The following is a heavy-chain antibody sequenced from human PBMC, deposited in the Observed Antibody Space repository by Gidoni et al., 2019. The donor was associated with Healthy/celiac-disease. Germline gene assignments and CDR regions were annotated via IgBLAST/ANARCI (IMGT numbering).Heavy chain of an antibody. Sequence: QVQLQQWGAGLLKPSETLSLTCAVYGGSFSGYYWSWIRQPPGKGLDWIGEINHSGSTNYNPSLKSRVTISVDTSKNQFSLKLSSVTAADTAVYYCARGLFRGIAVAGIADAFDIWGQGTMVTVSS. D-gene: IGHD6-19*01. J-gene: IGHJ3*02. V-gene: IGHV4-34*01. CDR2: INHSGST. CDR3: ARGLFRGIAVAGIADAFDI. CDR1: GGSFSGYY.